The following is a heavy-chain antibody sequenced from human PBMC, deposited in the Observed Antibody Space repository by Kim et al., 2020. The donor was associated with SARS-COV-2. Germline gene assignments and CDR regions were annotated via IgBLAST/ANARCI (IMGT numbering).Heavy chain of an antibody. D-gene: IGHD3-10*01. V-gene: IGHV3-21*01. Sequence: GGSLRLSCAASGFTFSSYSMNWVRQAPGKGLEWVSSISSSSSYIYYADSVKGRFTISRDNAKNSLYLQMNSLRAEDTAVYYCARDLFTMVRGAEDFDYWGQGTLVTVSS. CDR3: ARDLFTMVRGAEDFDY. CDR1: GFTFSSYS. CDR2: ISSSSSYI. J-gene: IGHJ4*02.